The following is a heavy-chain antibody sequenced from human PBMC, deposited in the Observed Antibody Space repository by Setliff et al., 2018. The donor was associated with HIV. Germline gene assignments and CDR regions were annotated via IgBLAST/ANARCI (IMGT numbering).Heavy chain of an antibody. CDR3: ARDDHYYDLGSILSDWYFDL. J-gene: IGHJ2*01. V-gene: IGHV1-69*13. D-gene: IGHD3-10*01. CDR2: IIPIFGST. CDR1: GGTFSNYA. Sequence: SVKVSCKASGGTFSNYAISWARQAPGQGLEWMGGIIPIFGSTKYAQKFLDRVTITADESTNTVEMELSSLTSEDTAVYYCARDDHYYDLGSILSDWYFDLWGRGTLVTVSS.